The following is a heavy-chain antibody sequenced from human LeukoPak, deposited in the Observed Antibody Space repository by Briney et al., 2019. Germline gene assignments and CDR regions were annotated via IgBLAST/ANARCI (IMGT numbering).Heavy chain of an antibody. CDR1: GFTVSSNY. CDR3: ARELVQHYYYMDV. D-gene: IGHD1/OR15-1a*01. CDR2: IYSGGST. V-gene: IGHV3-53*01. Sequence: GGSLRLSCAASGFTVSSNYMSWVRQAPGKGLEWVSVIYSGGSTYYADSVEGRFTISRDNSKNTLYLQMNSLRAEDTAVYYCARELVQHYYYMDVWGKGTTVTISS. J-gene: IGHJ6*03.